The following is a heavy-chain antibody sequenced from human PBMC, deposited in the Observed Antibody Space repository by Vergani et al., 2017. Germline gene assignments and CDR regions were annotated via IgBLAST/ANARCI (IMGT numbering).Heavy chain of an antibody. CDR1: GFNFSSYT. CDR2: IQKDGIDK. J-gene: IGHJ4*02. V-gene: IGHV3-30*02. CDR3: VKDHPVIDE. Sequence: VQLLESGGGLVKPGESLRLSCAASGFNFSSYTINWVRQAPGKGLEWVALIQKDGIDKFYADSVRGRFTISRDISKNTLYLEMNSLSAEDTALYNCVKDHPVIDEWGRGTLVAVS.